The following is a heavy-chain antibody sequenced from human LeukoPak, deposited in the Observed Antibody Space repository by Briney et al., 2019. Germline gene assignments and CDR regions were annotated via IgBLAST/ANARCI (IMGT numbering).Heavy chain of an antibody. V-gene: IGHV4-59*01. J-gene: IGHJ3*02. CDR3: AAFSVDTVMADGFDI. CDR2: IYYSGST. CDR1: GGSISSYY. D-gene: IGHD5-18*01. Sequence: PSETLSLTCTVSGGSISSYYWSWIRQPPGKGLEWIGYIYYSGSTNYNPSLKSRVTISVDTSKNQFSLKLSSVTAADTAVYYCAAFSVDTVMADGFDIWGRGTMVTVSS.